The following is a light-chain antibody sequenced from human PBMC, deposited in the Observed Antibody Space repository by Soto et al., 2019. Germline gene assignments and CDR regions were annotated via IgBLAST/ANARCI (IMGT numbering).Light chain of an antibody. CDR2: DVS. Sequence: QPVLTQPASVSGSPGQSITISCTGTSSDIGGYNYVSWSQQHPGKAPKLMIYDVSNRPSGVSDRFSGSKSGNTASLTISGLQADDEADYYCASYTGRGYVFGTGTKLTVL. J-gene: IGLJ1*01. V-gene: IGLV2-14*01. CDR3: ASYTGRGYV. CDR1: SSDIGGYNY.